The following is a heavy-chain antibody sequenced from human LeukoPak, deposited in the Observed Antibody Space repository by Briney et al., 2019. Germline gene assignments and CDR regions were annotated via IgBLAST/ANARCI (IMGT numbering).Heavy chain of an antibody. D-gene: IGHD2/OR15-2a*01. Sequence: SETLSLTCAVYGGSFSDYYWSWIRQPPGKGLEWIGEINHTGTTNSNPSLKSRVTISVDTSKKQFSLKLTSVTAADTAVYYCARDRSNSFDYWGQGTLVTVSS. CDR1: GGSFSDYY. V-gene: IGHV4-34*01. J-gene: IGHJ4*02. CDR3: ARDRSNSFDY. CDR2: INHTGTT.